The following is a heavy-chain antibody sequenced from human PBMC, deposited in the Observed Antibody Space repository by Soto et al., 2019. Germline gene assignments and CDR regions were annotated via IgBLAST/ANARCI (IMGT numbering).Heavy chain of an antibody. CDR2: ISSSSSTI. V-gene: IGHV3-48*02. D-gene: IGHD2-8*01. CDR3: ARVPSPPMVYAIRGHIYPGEYYFDY. J-gene: IGHJ4*02. Sequence: GGSLRLSCAASGFTFSSYSMNWVRQAPGKGLEWVSYISSSSSTIYYADSVKGRFTISRDNAKNSLYLQMNSLRDEDTAVYYCARVPSPPMVYAIRGHIYPGEYYFDYWGQGTLVTVSS. CDR1: GFTFSSYS.